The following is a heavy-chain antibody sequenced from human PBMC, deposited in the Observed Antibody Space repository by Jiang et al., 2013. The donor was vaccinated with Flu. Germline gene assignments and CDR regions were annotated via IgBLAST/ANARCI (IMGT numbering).Heavy chain of an antibody. CDR2: FDPEDGET. CDR3: ATVGLMVRGVLISLDHYYGMDV. D-gene: IGHD3-10*01. Sequence: GAEVKKPGASVKVSCKVSGYTLTELSMHWVRQAPGKGLEWMGGFDPEDGETIYAQKFQGRVTMTEDTSTDTAYMELSSLRSEDTAVYYCATVGLMVRGVLISLDHYYGMDVWGQGTTVTVSS. J-gene: IGHJ6*02. CDR1: GYTLTELS. V-gene: IGHV1-24*01.